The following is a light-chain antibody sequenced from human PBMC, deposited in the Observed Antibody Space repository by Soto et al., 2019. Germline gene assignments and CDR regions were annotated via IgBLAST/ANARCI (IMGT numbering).Light chain of an antibody. CDR2: GAS. CDR3: QQTYSITST. V-gene: IGKV3-20*01. CDR1: QCLXSNH. Sequence: IGVTQSAGTLSLSRGERATLSCRASQCLXSNHLAGYQQKPGQPPSLLXDGASSLQRGGPSRLSGSGSGTDFTLTISGLQSEYFATYYCQQTYSITSTFGQGTKVDIK. J-gene: IGKJ1*01.